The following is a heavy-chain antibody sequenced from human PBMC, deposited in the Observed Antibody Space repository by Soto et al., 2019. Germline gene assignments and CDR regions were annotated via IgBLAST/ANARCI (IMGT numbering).Heavy chain of an antibody. CDR3: AIGFQVGGPGDWLDS. CDR2: INPSRGNT. V-gene: IGHV1-46*01. D-gene: IGHD1-26*01. CDR1: GYTFTDYY. J-gene: IGHJ5*01. Sequence: QVQLVQSGAEVKKPGASVRLSCKASGYTFTDYYIHWVRQSPGHGLEWMGVINPSRGNTNFARKYQGRVTVARDTSTSTVYMELNSLRSEDTAVYHCAIGFQVGGPGDWLDSWGQGTLVIVSS.